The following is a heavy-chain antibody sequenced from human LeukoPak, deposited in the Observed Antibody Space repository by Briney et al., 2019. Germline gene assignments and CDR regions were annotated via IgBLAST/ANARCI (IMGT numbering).Heavy chain of an antibody. D-gene: IGHD3-10*01. V-gene: IGHV3-33*01. Sequence: GGSLRLSCAASQFTFSNHGMHWVRQAPGKGLEWVAVIWYDGSNKYYADSVKGRFTISRDNSQNTLYLQMNSLRAEDTAVYYCASDRGVSYFDYWGQGTQVTVSS. CDR2: IWYDGSNK. CDR1: QFTFSNHG. J-gene: IGHJ4*02. CDR3: ASDRGVSYFDY.